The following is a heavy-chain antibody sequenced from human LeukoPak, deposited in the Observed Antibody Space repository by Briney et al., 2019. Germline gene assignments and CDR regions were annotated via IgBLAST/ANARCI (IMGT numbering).Heavy chain of an antibody. D-gene: IGHD2-15*01. V-gene: IGHV3-49*04. CDR1: GFTFSSYA. CDR3: TRGVVVVAAPNGISAWFDP. J-gene: IGHJ5*02. CDR2: IRSKAYGGTT. Sequence: GGSLRLSCAASGFTFSSYAMSWVRQAPGKGLEWVGFIRSKAYGGTTEYAASVKGRFTISRDDSKSIAYLQMNSLKTEDTAMYYCTRGVVVVAAPNGISAWFDPWGQGTLVTVSS.